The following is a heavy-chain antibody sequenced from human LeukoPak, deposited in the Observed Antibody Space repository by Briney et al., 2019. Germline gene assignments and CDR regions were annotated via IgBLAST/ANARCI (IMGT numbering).Heavy chain of an antibody. Sequence: GSLRLSCAASGFTFSSYSMNWVRQAPGKGLEWVSSISSSSSYIYYADSVKGRFTISRDNAKNSLYLQMNSLRAEDTAVYYCARESSSGWFLGDYWGQGTLVTVSS. CDR2: ISSSSSYI. V-gene: IGHV3-21*01. CDR3: ARESSSGWFLGDY. CDR1: GFTFSSYS. J-gene: IGHJ4*02. D-gene: IGHD6-19*01.